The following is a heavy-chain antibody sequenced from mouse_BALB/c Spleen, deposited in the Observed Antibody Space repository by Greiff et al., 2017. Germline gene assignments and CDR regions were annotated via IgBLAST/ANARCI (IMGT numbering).Heavy chain of an antibody. CDR3: ARKSYDYDWYFDV. J-gene: IGHJ1*01. V-gene: IGHV3-2*02. Sequence: EVKLVESGPGLVKPSQSLSLTCTVTGYSITSDYAWNWIRQFPGNKLEWMGYISYSGSTSYNPSLKSRISITRDTSKNQFFLQLNSVTTEDTATYYCARKSYDYDWYFDVWGAGTTVTVSS. D-gene: IGHD2-4*01. CDR1: GYSITSDYA. CDR2: ISYSGST.